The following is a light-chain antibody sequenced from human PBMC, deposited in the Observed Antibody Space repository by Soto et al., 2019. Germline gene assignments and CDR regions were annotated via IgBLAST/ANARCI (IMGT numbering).Light chain of an antibody. Sequence: EIVITQTPATLSLSPTERTTLSCRASQSVSSNFAWYQQKPGQAPRLLIYGASTRATGIPARFSGSGSGTEFTLTISSLQSEDFAIYYCQQYNNWYTFGQGTKVDIK. J-gene: IGKJ2*01. CDR1: QSVSSN. V-gene: IGKV3-15*01. CDR2: GAS. CDR3: QQYNNWYT.